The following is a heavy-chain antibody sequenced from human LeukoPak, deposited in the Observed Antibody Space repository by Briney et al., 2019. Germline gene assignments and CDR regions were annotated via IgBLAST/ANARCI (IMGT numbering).Heavy chain of an antibody. V-gene: IGHV3-23*01. Sequence: GGSLRLSCAASGFTFSTYDMTWVRQAPGKGLEWVSAISASGGSTYYADSVKGRFTISRDNSKNTLYLQMNSLRAEDTALYYCARPFYGSGTCGNWGHGTLVTVSS. CDR3: ARPFYGSGTCGN. CDR1: GFTFSTYD. D-gene: IGHD3-10*01. J-gene: IGHJ4*01. CDR2: ISASGGST.